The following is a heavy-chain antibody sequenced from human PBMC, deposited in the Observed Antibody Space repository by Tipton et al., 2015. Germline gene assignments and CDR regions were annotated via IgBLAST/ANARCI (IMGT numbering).Heavy chain of an antibody. J-gene: IGHJ3*02. Sequence: QLVQSGAEVKKPGESLKISCNGSGYSFTSYWIGWGRQMPGKGLEWMGIIYPGASHTRYNPSFQGKVTISADKSSSTASLHWSSLKASDTAMYYCARHVSFYYDTHGSDALDIWAQGTMVTVSS. CDR3: ARHVSFYYDTHGSDALDI. V-gene: IGHV5-51*01. CDR1: GYSFTSYW. CDR2: IYPGASHT. D-gene: IGHD3-22*01.